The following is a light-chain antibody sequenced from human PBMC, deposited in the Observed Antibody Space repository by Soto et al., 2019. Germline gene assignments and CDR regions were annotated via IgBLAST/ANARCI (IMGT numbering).Light chain of an antibody. J-gene: IGLJ3*02. Sequence: QSVLTQPPSVSGAPGQRVTISCTGSSSNIGAGYDVHWYQQLPGTAPKLLIYGNNNRPSGVPDRFSGSKSGTSASLDITGLQAEDEADYYCQSYDSSLNGWVFGGGTKRTVL. CDR1: SSNIGAGYD. V-gene: IGLV1-40*01. CDR3: QSYDSSLNGWV. CDR2: GNN.